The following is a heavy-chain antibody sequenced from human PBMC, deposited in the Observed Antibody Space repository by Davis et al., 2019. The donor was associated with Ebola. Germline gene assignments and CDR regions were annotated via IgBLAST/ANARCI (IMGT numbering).Heavy chain of an antibody. CDR3: ARAPSSEGYCSGGTCYWFDP. J-gene: IGHJ5*02. CDR2: IIPILGIA. D-gene: IGHD2-15*01. Sequence: SVKVSCKASGGTFSSYTISWVRQAPGQGLEWMGRIIPILGIANYAQKFQGRLTITADASTNTAYMELINLRFDDSAVYFCARAPSSEGYCSGGTCYWFDPWGQGTLVTVSS. CDR1: GGTFSSYT. V-gene: IGHV1-69*02.